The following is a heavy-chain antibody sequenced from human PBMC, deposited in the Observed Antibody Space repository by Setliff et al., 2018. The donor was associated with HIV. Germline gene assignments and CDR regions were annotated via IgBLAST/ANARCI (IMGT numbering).Heavy chain of an antibody. V-gene: IGHV3-7*01. CDR3: AKDLDSRNWPRGAFDF. D-gene: IGHD3-22*01. CDR2: IKPDGSEK. Sequence: PGGSLRLSCAVSGFTFRTYWMSWVRQTPGKGLEWVANIKPDGSEKSYAYSVKGRFTTSRDNAKNSLYLQMNSLRPEDTAVYYCAKDLDSRNWPRGAFDFWGLGTMVTVSS. J-gene: IGHJ3*01. CDR1: GFTFRTYW.